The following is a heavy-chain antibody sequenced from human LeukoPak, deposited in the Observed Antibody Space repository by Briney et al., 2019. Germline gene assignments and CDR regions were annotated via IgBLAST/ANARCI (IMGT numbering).Heavy chain of an antibody. D-gene: IGHD3-10*01. V-gene: IGHV3-30*02. CDR3: AKDRYYYGSGRYMDV. CDR1: GFTFSSYG. CDR2: IRYDGSNK. Sequence: QSGGSLRLSCAASGFTFSSYGMHWVRQAPGKGLEWVAFIRYDGSNKYYADSVKGRFTISRDNSKNTLYLQMNSLRAEDTAVYYCAKDRYYYGSGRYMDVWGKGTTVTISS. J-gene: IGHJ6*03.